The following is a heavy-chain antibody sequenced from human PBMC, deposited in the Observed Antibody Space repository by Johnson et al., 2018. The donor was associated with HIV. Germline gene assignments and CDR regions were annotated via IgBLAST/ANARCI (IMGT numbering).Heavy chain of an antibody. J-gene: IGHJ3*02. D-gene: IGHD3-10*01. V-gene: IGHV3-53*01. CDR2: IYSGGST. CDR1: GFTVSSNY. CDR3: ARGRGSGRDAFDI. Sequence: EVQLVESGGGLIQPGGSLRLSCAASGFTVSSNYMSWVRQAPGKGLEWVSVIYSGGSTYYADSVKGRFTISSNNSKNTLYLQMNSLSAEDTAVYYCARGRGSGRDAFDIWGQGTMVTVSS.